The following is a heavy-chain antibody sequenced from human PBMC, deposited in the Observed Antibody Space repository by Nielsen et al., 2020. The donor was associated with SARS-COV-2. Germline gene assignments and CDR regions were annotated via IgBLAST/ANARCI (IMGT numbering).Heavy chain of an antibody. D-gene: IGHD6-19*01. J-gene: IGHJ4*02. CDR2: ISDSGDNA. CDR3: AHWGSGWFDF. CDR1: GFTFSDYA. V-gene: IGHV3-23*01. Sequence: GESLKISCAVSGFTFSDYAMSWVRQAPGKGMECVSSISDSGDNAYYADSVRGRFTISRDNAKNTLYLHLNSLRAEDTAVYYCAHWGSGWFDFWGQGALVTVSS.